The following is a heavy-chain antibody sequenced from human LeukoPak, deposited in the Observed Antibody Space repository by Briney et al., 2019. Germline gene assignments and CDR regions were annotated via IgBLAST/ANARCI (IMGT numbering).Heavy chain of an antibody. D-gene: IGHD2-2*01. CDR3: ARDVVPAAPDYYYYGMDV. Sequence: SETLSLTCTVSGGSISSYYWSWLRQPAGKGLEWIGRIYTSGSTNYNPSLKSRVTMSVDTSKNQFSLKLSSVTAADTAVYYCARDVVPAAPDYYYYGMDVWGQGTTVTVSS. J-gene: IGHJ6*02. V-gene: IGHV4-4*07. CDR2: IYTSGST. CDR1: GGSISSYY.